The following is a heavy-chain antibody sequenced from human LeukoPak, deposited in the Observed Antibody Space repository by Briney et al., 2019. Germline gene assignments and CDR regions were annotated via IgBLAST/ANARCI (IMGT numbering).Heavy chain of an antibody. CDR1: GYTFPNYG. CDR3: ARPATYSSRGGYYFDY. D-gene: IGHD6-13*01. CDR2: ISPYNGNT. V-gene: IGHV1-18*01. J-gene: IGHJ4*02. Sequence: GASVKVSCKTSGYTFPNYGIGWVRPAPGQGLEWMGWISPYNGNTNYAQKLQDRVTMTTDTSTNTAYMELRSLRSDDTAVYYCARPATYSSRGGYYFDYWGQGTLVTVSS.